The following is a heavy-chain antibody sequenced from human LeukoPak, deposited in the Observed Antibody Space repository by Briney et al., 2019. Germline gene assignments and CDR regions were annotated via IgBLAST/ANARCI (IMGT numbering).Heavy chain of an antibody. CDR3: ARETGTTGGAFDI. CDR1: GGTFSSYA. J-gene: IGHJ3*02. Sequence: SVKVSCKASGGTFSSYAISWVRQAPGRGLEWMGGIIPIFGTANYAQKFQGRVTITTDESTSTAYMELSSLRSEDTAVYYCARETGTTGGAFDIWGQGTMVTVSS. CDR2: IIPIFGTA. V-gene: IGHV1-69*05. D-gene: IGHD1-1*01.